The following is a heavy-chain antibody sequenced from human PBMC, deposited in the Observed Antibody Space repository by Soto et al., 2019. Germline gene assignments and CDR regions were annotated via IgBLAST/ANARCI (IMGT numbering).Heavy chain of an antibody. CDR1: GYTFNSYD. D-gene: IGHD2-15*01. Sequence: QVQLVQSGAEVKKPGASVKVACKASGYTFNSYDINWVRQATGQGLEWMGWMNPNSGNTGYADKFQGRVAVTRNTAISTAYIELRSLRSEDTAVYYCASGRWQPPGMDVWGQGTTVTVSS. CDR3: ASGRWQPPGMDV. V-gene: IGHV1-8*01. CDR2: MNPNSGNT. J-gene: IGHJ6*02.